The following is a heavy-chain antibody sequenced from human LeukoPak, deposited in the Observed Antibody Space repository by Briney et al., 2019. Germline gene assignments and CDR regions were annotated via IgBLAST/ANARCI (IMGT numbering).Heavy chain of an antibody. J-gene: IGHJ5*02. D-gene: IGHD1-26*01. CDR3: ARGDWWATTIVDL. CDR2: ISTSDSTI. Sequence: GGSLRLSCAASGFTFNIYEFNWVRQAPGKGLEWVSYISTSDSTIYYADSVKGRFTISRDNAKNSLYLQMNGLRLEDTAIYYCARGDWWATTIVDLWGQGTLVTVSS. V-gene: IGHV3-48*03. CDR1: GFTFNIYE.